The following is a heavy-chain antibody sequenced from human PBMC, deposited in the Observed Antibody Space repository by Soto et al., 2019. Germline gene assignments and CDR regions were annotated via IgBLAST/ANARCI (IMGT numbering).Heavy chain of an antibody. V-gene: IGHV4-34*01. CDR2: INHSGST. CDR3: ARVPLWGDSSGYYYRYYFDY. CDR1: GGSFSGYY. Sequence: TLSLTCAVYGGSFSGYYWSWIRQPPGKGLEWIGEINHSGSTNYNPSLKSRVTISVDTSKNQFSLKLSSVTAADTAVYYCARVPLWGDSSGYYYRYYFDYWGQGTLVTAPQ. J-gene: IGHJ4*02. D-gene: IGHD3-22*01.